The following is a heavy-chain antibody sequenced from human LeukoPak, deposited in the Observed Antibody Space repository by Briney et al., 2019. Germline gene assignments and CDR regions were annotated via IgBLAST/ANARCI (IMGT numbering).Heavy chain of an antibody. J-gene: IGHJ5*02. CDR1: GYSFTSYW. V-gene: IGHV5-51*01. Sequence: GASLQISCKGSGYSFTSYWIGWVRPLPGKGLEWMGIIYPGDSDTRYSPSFQGQVTISADKSISTAYLQWSSLKASDTAMYYCARCIAAPGANWFDPWGQGTLVTVSS. D-gene: IGHD6-13*01. CDR2: IYPGDSDT. CDR3: ARCIAAPGANWFDP.